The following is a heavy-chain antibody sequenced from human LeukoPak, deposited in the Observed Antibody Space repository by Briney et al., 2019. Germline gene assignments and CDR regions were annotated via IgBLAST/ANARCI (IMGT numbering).Heavy chain of an antibody. CDR3: ARDENPYYDFWSGYSPSYYFDY. CDR1: GYTFTSYY. CDR2: INPSGGST. D-gene: IGHD3-3*01. J-gene: IGHJ4*02. V-gene: IGHV1-46*01. Sequence: ASVKVSCKASGYTFTSYYMHWVRQAPGQGLEWMGIINPSGGSTSYAQKFQGRVTMTRDTSTSTVYMGLSSLRSEDTAVYYCARDENPYYDFWSGYSPSYYFDYWGQGTLVTVSS.